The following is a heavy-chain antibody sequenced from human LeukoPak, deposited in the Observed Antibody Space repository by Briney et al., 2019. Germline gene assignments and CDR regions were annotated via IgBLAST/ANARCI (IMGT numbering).Heavy chain of an antibody. CDR3: VRDPGWGAFDI. CDR1: GFTFSNFW. Sequence: GGSLRLSCAASGFTFSNFWMSWVRQALGKGLEWVAIINPDGSTTGYVDSVKGRFTISRDNAKNSLCLQLNSLRAEDTAVYYCVRDPGWGAFDIWGQGTMVTVSS. D-gene: IGHD3-16*01. J-gene: IGHJ3*02. CDR2: INPDGSTT. V-gene: IGHV3-7*01.